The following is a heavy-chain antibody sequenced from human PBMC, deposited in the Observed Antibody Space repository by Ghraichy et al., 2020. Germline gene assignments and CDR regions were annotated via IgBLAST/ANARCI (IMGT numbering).Heavy chain of an antibody. V-gene: IGHV3-15*01. J-gene: IGHJ4*02. D-gene: IGHD4-23*01. CDR3: ITDCCSWAATTGVTTVG. Sequence: GGSLRLSCAVSGFTLSNAWMNWVRQAPGKGLEWVGRIKSKADGGTTDYAAAVRDRFTISRDDSKNTLYLQMDSLKPEDTAVYYCITDCCSWAATTGVTTVGGGQGIMVSVSS. CDR1: GFTLSNAW. CDR2: IKSKADGGTT.